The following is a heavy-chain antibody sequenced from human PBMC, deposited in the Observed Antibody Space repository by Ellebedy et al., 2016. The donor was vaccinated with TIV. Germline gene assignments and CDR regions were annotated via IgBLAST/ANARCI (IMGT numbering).Heavy chain of an antibody. Sequence: GESLKISXAASGFTFSSYGMHWVRQAPGKGLEWVAVISYDGSNKYYADSVKGRFTISRDNSKNTLYLQMNSLRAEDTAVYYCAKNYDILTPLDYWGQGTLVTVSS. D-gene: IGHD3-9*01. J-gene: IGHJ4*02. CDR1: GFTFSSYG. CDR2: ISYDGSNK. CDR3: AKNYDILTPLDY. V-gene: IGHV3-30*18.